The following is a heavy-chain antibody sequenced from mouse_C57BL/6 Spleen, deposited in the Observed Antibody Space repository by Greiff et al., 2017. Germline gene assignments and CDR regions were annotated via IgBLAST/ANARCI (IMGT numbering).Heavy chain of an antibody. CDR2: IDPSDSET. CDR3: ARNYYDGSSYYYDC. V-gene: IGHV1-52*01. CDR1: GYTFTSYW. D-gene: IGHD1-1*01. Sequence: VQLQQPGAELVRPGSSVKLSCKASGYTFTSYWMHWVKQRPIQGLEWIGNIDPSDSETHYTQKLKDKATITVDKSSSTAYMQLSSLTSEDSAVYYCARNYYDGSSYYYDCWGQGPTLTASS. J-gene: IGHJ2*01.